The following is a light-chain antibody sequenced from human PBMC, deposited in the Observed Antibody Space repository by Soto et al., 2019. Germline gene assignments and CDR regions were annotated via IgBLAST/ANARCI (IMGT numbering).Light chain of an antibody. CDR1: QSVRSH. Sequence: EIVVTQSPAPLSLFPGDRAALSLRASQSVRSHLAWFQQKPGQPPRLLIFGESTRATGVPARFSGSGSGTEFTLIISSLQSEDFAVYYCQQYNNWPLTFGGGTKVDIK. CDR3: QQYNNWPLT. CDR2: GES. J-gene: IGKJ4*01. V-gene: IGKV3-15*01.